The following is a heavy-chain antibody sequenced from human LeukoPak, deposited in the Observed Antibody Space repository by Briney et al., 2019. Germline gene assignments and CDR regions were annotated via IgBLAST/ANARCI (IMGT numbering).Heavy chain of an antibody. J-gene: IGHJ6*02. CDR2: ISSSSSYI. D-gene: IGHD3-22*01. CDR3: ARGINYYDSSGYYAYYYGMDV. CDR1: GFTFSSYS. Sequence: GGSLRLSCAASGFTFSSYSMNWVRQAPGKGLEWVSSISSSSSYIYYADSVKGRFTISRDNAKNSLYLQMNSLRAEDTAVYYCARGINYYDSSGYYAYYYGMDVWGQGTTVTVSS. V-gene: IGHV3-21*04.